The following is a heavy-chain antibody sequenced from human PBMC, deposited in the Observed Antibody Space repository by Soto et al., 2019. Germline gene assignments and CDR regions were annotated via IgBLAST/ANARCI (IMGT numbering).Heavy chain of an antibody. CDR2: IYYSGST. J-gene: IGHJ4*02. CDR3: AYGGSSSLVRGYSGYDFGGFDY. CDR1: EGSLSSYY. V-gene: IGHV4-59*01. Sequence: SELLSLSCTFYEGSLSSYYWSLIRPPPGKGVERIGYIYYSGSTNYNPSLKSRVTISVDTSKNQFSLKLSSVTAADTAVYYCAYGGSSSLVRGYSGYDFGGFDYWGQGTLVTVSS. D-gene: IGHD5-12*01.